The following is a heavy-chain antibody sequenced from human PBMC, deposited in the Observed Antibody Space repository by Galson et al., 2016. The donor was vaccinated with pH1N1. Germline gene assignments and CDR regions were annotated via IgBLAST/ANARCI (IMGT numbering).Heavy chain of an antibody. J-gene: IGHJ3*02. Sequence: SETLSLTCSVSGVSISGYYWGWIRQSPGKGLDYVGYIYYNGHTNYSPSLKSRVTMSPDMSKNQFSLKLTSVTAADTAVYFCARSGSRYGSDAFDMWGQGTTVTVSS. V-gene: IGHV4-59*01. CDR1: GVSISGYY. D-gene: IGHD5-18*01. CDR2: IYYNGHT. CDR3: ARSGSRYGSDAFDM.